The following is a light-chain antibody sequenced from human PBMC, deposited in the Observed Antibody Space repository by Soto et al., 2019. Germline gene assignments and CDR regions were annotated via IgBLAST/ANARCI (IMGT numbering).Light chain of an antibody. Sequence: QSVLTQPPSASGSPGQSVIISCTGTSSDVGGHNSVSWYQQHPGKAPKLMIYEVSKRPSGVPDRFSGSKSGNTVSLTVSGLQAEDEADYYCSSYAGSNNFGVVFGGGTKLTVL. CDR1: SSDVGGHNS. CDR2: EVS. CDR3: SSYAGSNNFGVV. V-gene: IGLV2-8*01. J-gene: IGLJ2*01.